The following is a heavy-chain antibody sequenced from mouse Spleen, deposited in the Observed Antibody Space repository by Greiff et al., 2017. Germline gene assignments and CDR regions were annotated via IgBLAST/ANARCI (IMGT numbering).Heavy chain of an antibody. V-gene: IGHV3-6*01. Sequence: EVKLMESGPGLVKPSQSLSLTCSVTGYSITSGYYWNWIRQFPGNKLEWMGYISYDGSNNYNPSLKNRISITRDTSKNQFFLKLNSVTTEDTATYYCARDHYYRYYFDYWGQGTTLTVSS. J-gene: IGHJ2*01. D-gene: IGHD2-14*01. CDR1: GYSITSGYY. CDR2: ISYDGSN. CDR3: ARDHYYRYYFDY.